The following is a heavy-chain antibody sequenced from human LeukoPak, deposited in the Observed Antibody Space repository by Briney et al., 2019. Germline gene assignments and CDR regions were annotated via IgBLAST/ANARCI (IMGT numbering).Heavy chain of an antibody. Sequence: SVKVSCKASGGTFSSYAISWVRQAPGQGLEWMGGIIPIFGTANYAQKFQGRVTITTDESTSTAYMELSSLRSEDTAVYYCAFRTGRGGHYFDYWGQGTLVTVSS. D-gene: IGHD3/OR15-3a*01. J-gene: IGHJ4*02. CDR3: AFRTGRGGHYFDY. CDR1: GGTFSSYA. CDR2: IIPIFGTA. V-gene: IGHV1-69*05.